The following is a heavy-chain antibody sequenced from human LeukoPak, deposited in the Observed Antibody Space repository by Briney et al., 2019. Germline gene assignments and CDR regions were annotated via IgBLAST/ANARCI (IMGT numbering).Heavy chain of an antibody. D-gene: IGHD6-13*01. V-gene: IGHV4-4*02. CDR1: GGSISSSNW. CDR2: IYHSGST. J-gene: IGHJ4*02. CDR3: ARFSRTQLVLTVDVSFDY. Sequence: SETLSLTCAVSGGSISSSNWWSWVRQPPGKGLEWIGEIYHSGSTNYNPSLKSRVTISVDKSKNQFSLKLSSVTAADTAVYYCARFSRTQLVLTVDVSFDYWGQGTLVTVSS.